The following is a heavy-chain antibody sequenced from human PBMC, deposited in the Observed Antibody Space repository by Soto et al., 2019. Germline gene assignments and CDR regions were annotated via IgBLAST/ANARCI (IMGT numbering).Heavy chain of an antibody. J-gene: IGHJ4*02. V-gene: IGHV3-23*01. CDR3: AKSPGGWFFDD. CDR2: ISDTGGTT. Sequence: PGGSLRLSCAASGFTFSNYAMSWVRQAPGKGLEWVSVISDTGGTTDYADSVKGRFTISRDKSKNTLYLQMNNLRAEDTAVYYCAKSPGGWFFDDWGQGTVVTV. CDR1: GFTFSNYA. D-gene: IGHD6-19*01.